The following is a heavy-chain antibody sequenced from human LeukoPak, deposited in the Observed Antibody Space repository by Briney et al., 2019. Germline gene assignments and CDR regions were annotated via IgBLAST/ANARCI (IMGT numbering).Heavy chain of an antibody. CDR1: GFTFDDYA. V-gene: IGHV3-9*01. CDR3: AKDANPGIAVAGWFDP. Sequence: GGSLRLSCAASGFTFDDYAMHWVRQAPGKGLEWVSGISWNSGSIGYADSVKGRFTISRDNAKNSLYLQMNSLRAEDTALYYCAKDANPGIAVAGWFDPWGQGTLVSVSS. D-gene: IGHD6-19*01. J-gene: IGHJ5*02. CDR2: ISWNSGSI.